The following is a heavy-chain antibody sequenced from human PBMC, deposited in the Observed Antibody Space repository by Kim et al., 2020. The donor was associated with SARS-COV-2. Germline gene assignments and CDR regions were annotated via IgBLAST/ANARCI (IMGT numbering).Heavy chain of an antibody. CDR2: IHYSGST. V-gene: IGHV4-39*01. D-gene: IGHD3-10*01. J-gene: IGHJ4*02. Sequence: SETLSLTCSVSGGSINSSSYYWGWIRQPPGRGLEWIGSIHYSGSTYYNPSVKSRVTISLDTSKKQFSLELSSVTAADTAVYYCARVGSSPGYWGQRTLVTVSS. CDR3: ARVGSSPGY. CDR1: GGSINSSSYY.